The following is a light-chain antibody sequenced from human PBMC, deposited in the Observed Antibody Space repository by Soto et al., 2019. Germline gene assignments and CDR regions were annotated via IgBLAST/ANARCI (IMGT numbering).Light chain of an antibody. CDR3: QPYDSFWT. Sequence: MSISPVTVSATKEDRVTITCRASQSISTCLAWYQQKPGKAPKLLIFDVSSLQSGVPSRFSGSGSGTDFTLTISSLQPDDIATYYCQPYDSFWTFGQGTMVDIK. V-gene: IGKV1-5*01. CDR2: DVS. J-gene: IGKJ1*01. CDR1: QSISTC.